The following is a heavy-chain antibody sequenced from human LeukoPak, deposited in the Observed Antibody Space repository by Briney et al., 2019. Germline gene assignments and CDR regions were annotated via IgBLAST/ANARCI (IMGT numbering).Heavy chain of an antibody. Sequence: GASVKVSCKAFGYTFTSNYMHWVRQAPGQGPEWMGVISPSGGSTSYAQKFQGRVTMTRDMSTSTVYMELSSLRSEDTAVYYCARAGGIVGDGYNYDYWGQGTLVTVSS. CDR3: ARAGGIVGDGYNYDY. D-gene: IGHD5-24*01. CDR2: ISPSGGST. CDR1: GYTFTSNY. V-gene: IGHV1-46*01. J-gene: IGHJ4*02.